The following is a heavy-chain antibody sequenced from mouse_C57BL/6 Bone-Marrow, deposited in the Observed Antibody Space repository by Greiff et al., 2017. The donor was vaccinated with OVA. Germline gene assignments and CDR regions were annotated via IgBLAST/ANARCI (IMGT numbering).Heavy chain of an antibody. D-gene: IGHD2-3*01. Sequence: VQLKQSGAELVKPGASVKLSCTASGFNIKDYYMHWVKQRTEQGLEWIGRIDPEDGETKYAPKFQGKATITADTSSSTAYMELHSLTSEDSAVYFCARRRNDYWYFDVWGTGTTVTVSS. CDR3: ARRRNDYWYFDV. J-gene: IGHJ1*03. V-gene: IGHV14-2*01. CDR2: IDPEDGET. CDR1: GFNIKDYY.